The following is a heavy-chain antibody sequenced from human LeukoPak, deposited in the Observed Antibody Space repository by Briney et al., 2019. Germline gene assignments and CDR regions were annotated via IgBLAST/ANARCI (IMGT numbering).Heavy chain of an antibody. CDR3: ARDLGVTTKDPFEY. D-gene: IGHD4-4*01. CDR2: INRYNGKT. V-gene: IGHV1-18*01. Sequence: GASVKVSCKVSGSRSTSYGINWVRQAPGQGLEWMGWINRYNGKTNYGQKFQGRVTMTIDTATSTAYMELRSLRSDDTAVYYCARDLGVTTKDPFEYWGQGTLVTVPS. J-gene: IGHJ4*02. CDR1: GSRSTSYG.